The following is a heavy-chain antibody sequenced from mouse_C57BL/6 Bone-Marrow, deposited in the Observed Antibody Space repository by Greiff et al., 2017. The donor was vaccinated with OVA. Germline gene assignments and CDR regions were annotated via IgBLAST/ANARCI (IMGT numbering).Heavy chain of an antibody. J-gene: IGHJ4*01. CDR3: ARSVITTGAMDY. CDR2: INPSSGYT. Sequence: QVQLQQSGAELARPGASVKMSCKASGYTFTSYTMHWVKQRPGQGLEWIGYINPSSGYTKYNQKFKDKATLTADKSSSTAYMQLSSLTSEDSAVDYCARSVITTGAMDYWGQGTSVTVSS. CDR1: GYTFTSYT. D-gene: IGHD1-1*01. V-gene: IGHV1-4*01.